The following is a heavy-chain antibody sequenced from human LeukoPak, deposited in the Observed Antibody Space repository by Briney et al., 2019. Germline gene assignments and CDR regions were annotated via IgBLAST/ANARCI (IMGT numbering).Heavy chain of an antibody. Sequence: ASVKVSCKASGSTFTNYDINWVRQATGQGLEWMGWMNPNSGDKGYAQKFQGKVTMTRNTSISTAYMELSSLRSEDTATYYCAREFNNSGSGFDPWGQGTLVTVSS. D-gene: IGHD1-1*01. V-gene: IGHV1-8*01. CDR2: MNPNSGDK. CDR3: AREFNNSGSGFDP. CDR1: GSTFTNYD. J-gene: IGHJ5*02.